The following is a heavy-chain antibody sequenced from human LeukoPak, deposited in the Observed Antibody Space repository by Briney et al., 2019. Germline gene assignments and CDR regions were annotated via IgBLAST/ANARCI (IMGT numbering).Heavy chain of an antibody. J-gene: IGHJ6*03. Sequence: PSETLSLTCAVYGGSFSGYYWSWIRQPPGKGLEWLGEINHSGSTNYNPSLQSRVTISVDTSKNQFSLKLSSVTAADTAVYYCARGLSSKPYIVRRPEKNYMDVWGKGTTVTVSS. D-gene: IGHD2-15*01. CDR3: ARGLSSKPYIVRRPEKNYMDV. CDR1: GGSFSGYY. V-gene: IGHV4-34*01. CDR2: INHSGST.